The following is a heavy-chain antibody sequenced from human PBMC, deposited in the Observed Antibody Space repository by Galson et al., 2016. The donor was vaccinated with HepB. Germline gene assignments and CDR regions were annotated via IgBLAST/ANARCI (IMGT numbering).Heavy chain of an antibody. Sequence: SVKVSCKASGYSFTNNHMHWVRQAPGHGLEWMGIINPVDGSTNYAQEFQGRVSMTRVTSTSSVYLELRSLRSEDTAVYYCARDNRRPDTLTNANWFDSWGQGTLVTVSS. CDR1: GYSFTNNH. D-gene: IGHD3-9*01. CDR2: INPVDGST. CDR3: ARDNRRPDTLTNANWFDS. V-gene: IGHV1-46*01. J-gene: IGHJ5*01.